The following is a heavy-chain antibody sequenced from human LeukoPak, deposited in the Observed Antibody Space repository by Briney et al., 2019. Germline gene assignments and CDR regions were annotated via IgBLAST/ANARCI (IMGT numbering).Heavy chain of an antibody. D-gene: IGHD3-22*01. V-gene: IGHV1-18*04. CDR3: ARVIAVVDPAAEDY. CDR1: GYTFTSYY. Sequence: ASVKVSCKASGYTFTSYYMHWVRQAPGQGLEWMGWISAYNGNTNYAQKFQGRVTMTTDTSTSTAYMELRSLRADDTAVYYCARVIAVVDPAAEDYWGQGTLVTVSS. J-gene: IGHJ4*02. CDR2: ISAYNGNT.